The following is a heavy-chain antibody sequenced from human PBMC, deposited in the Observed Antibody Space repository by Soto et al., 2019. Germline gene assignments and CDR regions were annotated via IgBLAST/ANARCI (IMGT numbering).Heavy chain of an antibody. CDR2: INHSGST. J-gene: IGHJ6*02. Sequence: PSETLSLTCAVYGGSFSGYYWSWIRQPPGKGLEWIGEINHSGSTNYNPSLKSRVTISVDTSKNQFSLKLSSVTAADTAVYYCARFVVVVPATIFPYYYYGMDVWGQGTTVTVSS. CDR3: ARFVVVVPATIFPYYYYGMDV. V-gene: IGHV4-34*01. CDR1: GGSFSGYY. D-gene: IGHD2-2*01.